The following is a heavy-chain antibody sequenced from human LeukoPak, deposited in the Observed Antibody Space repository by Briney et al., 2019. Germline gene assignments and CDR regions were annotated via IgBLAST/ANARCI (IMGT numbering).Heavy chain of an antibody. CDR3: ARDPSWVRDGVHAFDI. CDR1: GGSISSYY. D-gene: IGHD3-10*01. Sequence: SETLSLTCTVSGGSISSYYWSWIRQPPGKGLEWIGYIYYSGSTNYNPSLKSRVTISVDTSKNQFSLKLSSVTAADTAVYYCARDPSWVRDGVHAFDIWGQGTMVTVSS. J-gene: IGHJ3*02. CDR2: IYYSGST. V-gene: IGHV4-59*01.